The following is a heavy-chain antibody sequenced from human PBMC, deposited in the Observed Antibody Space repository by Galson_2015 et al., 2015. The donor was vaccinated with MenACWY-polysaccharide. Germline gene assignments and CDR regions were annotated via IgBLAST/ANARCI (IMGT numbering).Heavy chain of an antibody. V-gene: IGHV1-8*01. Sequence: SVKVSCKASGYKFSSYDINWVRQASGQGLEWMGWMNPNSGNTGYAQRSQGRVAMTRDTATSTAYMELRMLRYDDTAVYYCTRIIARKRTFCDSWGQGTLVSVS. CDR3: TRIIARKRTFCDS. CDR2: MNPNSGNT. CDR1: GYKFSSYD. J-gene: IGHJ4*02. D-gene: IGHD2-21*01.